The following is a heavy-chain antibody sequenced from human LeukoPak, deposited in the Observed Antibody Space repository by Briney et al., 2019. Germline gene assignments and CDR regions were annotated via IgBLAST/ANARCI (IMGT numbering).Heavy chain of an antibody. CDR2: IYYSGST. Sequence: SSETLSLTCTVSGGSISSYYWSWIRQPPGKGLEWIGYIYYSGSTNYNPSLKRRVTMSVDTSKNQFSLKLSSVTAADTAVYYCARSRYDILTGLLGHFDYWGQGTLVTVSS. J-gene: IGHJ4*02. CDR3: ARSRYDILTGLLGHFDY. V-gene: IGHV4-59*01. CDR1: GGSISSYY. D-gene: IGHD3-9*01.